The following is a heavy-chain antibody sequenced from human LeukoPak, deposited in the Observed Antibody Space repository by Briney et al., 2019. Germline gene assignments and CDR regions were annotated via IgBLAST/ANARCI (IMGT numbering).Heavy chain of an antibody. D-gene: IGHD2-2*01. CDR2: ISAYNGNT. J-gene: IGHJ4*02. Sequence: EASVKVSCKASGYTFTSYGISWVRQAPGQGLEWMGWISAYNGNTNYAQKLQGRVTMTTDTSTSTAYMELRSLRSDDTAVYYCARPQYCSSTSCLFFDYWGQGTLVTVSS. CDR1: GYTFTSYG. V-gene: IGHV1-18*01. CDR3: ARPQYCSSTSCLFFDY.